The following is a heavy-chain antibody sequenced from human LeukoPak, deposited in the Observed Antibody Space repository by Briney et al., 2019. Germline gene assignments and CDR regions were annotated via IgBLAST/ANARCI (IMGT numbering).Heavy chain of an antibody. Sequence: SETLSLTCAVYGGSFSGYYWSWIRQPPGKGLEWIGEINHSGSTNHNPSLKSRVTISVDTSKNQFSLKLSAVTAADTAVYYCARGESGSQNYFDYWGQGTLVTVSS. V-gene: IGHV4-34*01. CDR2: INHSGST. CDR1: GGSFSGYY. CDR3: ARGESGSQNYFDY. D-gene: IGHD1-26*01. J-gene: IGHJ4*02.